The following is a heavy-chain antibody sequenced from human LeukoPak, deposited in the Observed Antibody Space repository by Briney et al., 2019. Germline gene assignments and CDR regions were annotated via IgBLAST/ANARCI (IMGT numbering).Heavy chain of an antibody. CDR3: ARSPPIMITFGGVIWFDP. V-gene: IGHV1-69*04. CDR1: VGTFSNYA. J-gene: IGHJ5*02. CDR2: IIPILGIA. D-gene: IGHD3-16*01. Sequence: ASVKVSCKASVGTFSNYAISWVRQAPGQGLEWMGRIIPILGIANYAQKFQGRVTITADKSTSTAYMELSSLRSEDTAVYYCARSPPIMITFGGVIWFDPWGQGTLVTVSS.